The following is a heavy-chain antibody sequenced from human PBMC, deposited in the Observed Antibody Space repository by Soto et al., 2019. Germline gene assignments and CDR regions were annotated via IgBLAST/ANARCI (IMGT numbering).Heavy chain of an antibody. V-gene: IGHV3-11*06. D-gene: IGHD6-19*01. J-gene: IGHJ2*01. CDR3: VIAVADYWYFDL. CDR1: GFTFSDYY. CDR2: ISSSSTYT. Sequence: GSLRLSCAASGFTFSDYYMSWIRQAPGKGLEWVSYISSSSTYTNYADSVKGRFTISRDNAKNSLYLQMNSLRAEDTAVYYCVIAVADYWYFDLWGRGTLVTVSS.